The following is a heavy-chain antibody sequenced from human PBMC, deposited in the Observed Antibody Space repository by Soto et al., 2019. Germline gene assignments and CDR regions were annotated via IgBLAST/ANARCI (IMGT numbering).Heavy chain of an antibody. CDR2: INHSGST. D-gene: IGHD5-12*01. Sequence: ETLSLTYAVYGGSFSGYYWSWIRQPPGKGLEWIGEINHSGSTNYNPSLKSRVTISVDTSKNQFSLKLSSVTAADTAVYYCARAGRGYPDYWGQGTLVTVS. V-gene: IGHV4-34*01. J-gene: IGHJ4*02. CDR1: GGSFSGYY. CDR3: ARAGRGYPDY.